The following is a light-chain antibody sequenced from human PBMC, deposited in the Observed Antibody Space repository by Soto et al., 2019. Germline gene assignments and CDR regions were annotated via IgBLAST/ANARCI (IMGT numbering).Light chain of an antibody. Sequence: VMTQSPATLSVSPWERATLSCRASQSVTTNLAWFQQKPGQAPRLLIYDASNRATGISARFSGSGSGTDFTLTISSLQSEDFAVYYCQQYNNWPLTFGGGTKVDIK. CDR3: QQYNNWPLT. CDR2: DAS. CDR1: QSVTTN. V-gene: IGKV3D-15*01. J-gene: IGKJ4*01.